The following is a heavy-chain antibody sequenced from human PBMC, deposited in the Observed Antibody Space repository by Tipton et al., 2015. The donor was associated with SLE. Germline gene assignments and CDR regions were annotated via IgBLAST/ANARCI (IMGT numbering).Heavy chain of an antibody. CDR1: GGSISSSSYY. CDR2: IYYSGST. CDR3: ARVPYGDYAGDY. Sequence: TLSLTCTVSGGSISSSSYYWGWIRQPPGKGLEWIGSIYYSGSTYYNPSLNSRVTISVDTSKNQFSLKLSSVTAADTAVYYCARVPYGDYAGDYWGQGTLVTVSS. D-gene: IGHD4-17*01. J-gene: IGHJ4*02. V-gene: IGHV4-39*01.